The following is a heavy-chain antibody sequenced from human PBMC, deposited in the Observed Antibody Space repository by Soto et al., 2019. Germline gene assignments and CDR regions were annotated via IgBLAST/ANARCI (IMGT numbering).Heavy chain of an antibody. CDR3: ASVNIAARGAFDY. Sequence: SETLSLTCTVSGGSISSSSYYWGWIRQPPGKELEWIGSIYYSGSTYYNPSLKSRVTISVDTSKNQFSLKLSSVTAADTAVYYCASVNIAARGAFDYWGQGTLVTVSS. D-gene: IGHD6-6*01. CDR2: IYYSGST. V-gene: IGHV4-39*07. J-gene: IGHJ4*02. CDR1: GGSISSSSYY.